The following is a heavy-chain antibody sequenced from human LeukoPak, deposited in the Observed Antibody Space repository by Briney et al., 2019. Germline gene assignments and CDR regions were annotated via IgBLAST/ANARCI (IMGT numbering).Heavy chain of an antibody. CDR2: ISGSGGST. CDR3: AKDADSYGYYFDC. J-gene: IGHJ4*02. V-gene: IGHV3-23*01. CDR1: GFTFSSYA. D-gene: IGHD5-18*01. Sequence: PGGSLRLSCAASGFTFSSYAMSWVRQAPGKGLEWVSAISGSGGSTYYADSVKGRFTISRDTSKNTLYMQMNSLRAEATAVYYNAKDADSYGYYFDCWGEGTLVAHSS.